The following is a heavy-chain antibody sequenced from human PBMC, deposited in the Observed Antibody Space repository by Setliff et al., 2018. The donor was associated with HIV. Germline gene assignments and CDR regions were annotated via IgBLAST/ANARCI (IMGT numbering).Heavy chain of an antibody. CDR3: ATSSPPDDYGDLGGIDH. CDR2: ISGSDGTV. J-gene: IGHJ4*02. Sequence: GGSLRLSCAASGFIFGDFEMNWVRQAPGKGLEWLSYISGSDGTVLYADSVKGRFYVSRDNAENSLSLQMNGLRDDDTAVYFCATSSPPDDYGDLGGIDHWGQGTLVTVSS. CDR1: GFIFGDFE. V-gene: IGHV3-48*03. D-gene: IGHD4-17*01.